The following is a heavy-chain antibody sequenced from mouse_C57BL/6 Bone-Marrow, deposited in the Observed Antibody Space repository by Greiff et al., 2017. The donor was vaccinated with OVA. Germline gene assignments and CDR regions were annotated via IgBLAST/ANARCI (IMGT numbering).Heavy chain of an antibody. Sequence: QIQLQQSGAELVRPGASVTLSCKASGYTFTDYEMHWVKQTPVHGLEWIGAIDPETGGTAYNQKFKGKAILTADKSSSTAYMELRSLTSEDSAVYYCTDSPPFAYWGQGTLVTVSA. D-gene: IGHD2-12*01. CDR3: TDSPPFAY. V-gene: IGHV1-15*01. CDR1: GYTFTDYE. J-gene: IGHJ3*01. CDR2: IDPETGGT.